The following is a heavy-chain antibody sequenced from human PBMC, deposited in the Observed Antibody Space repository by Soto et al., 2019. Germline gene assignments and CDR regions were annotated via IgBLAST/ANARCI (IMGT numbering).Heavy chain of an antibody. CDR3: ARHRSPNTDYDP. J-gene: IGHJ5*02. V-gene: IGHV5-10-1*01. Sequence: GESLKISCKGPGYTFTNYWISWVRQMPGKGLEWVGRIDPSESSINYSPSFQGHVTISADKSISTAYLQWSSLRASDTAMYYCARHRSPNTDYDPWGQGTLVTVSS. D-gene: IGHD4-17*01. CDR1: GYTFTNYW. CDR2: IDPSESSI.